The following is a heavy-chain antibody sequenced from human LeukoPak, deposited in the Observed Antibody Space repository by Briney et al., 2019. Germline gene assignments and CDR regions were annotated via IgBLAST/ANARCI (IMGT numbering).Heavy chain of an antibody. CDR2: IYHSGST. V-gene: IGHV4-38-2*01. Sequence: PSETLSLTCAVSGYSISSGYYWGWIRQPPGKGLEWIGSIYHSGSTYYNPSLKSRVTILLDTSKNQFSLKLSSVTAADTAMYYCARPPNPYNWFDPWGQGTLVTVSS. J-gene: IGHJ5*02. CDR1: GYSISSGYY. CDR3: ARPPNPYNWFDP.